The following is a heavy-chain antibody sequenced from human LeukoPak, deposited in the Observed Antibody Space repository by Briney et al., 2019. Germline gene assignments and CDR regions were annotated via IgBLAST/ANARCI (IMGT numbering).Heavy chain of an antibody. J-gene: IGHJ1*01. CDR2: ISAYNGYT. Sequence: ASVKVSCKSSGYTFSNYGITWVRQAPGQGLEWMGWISAYNGYTSYAQKVQGRVTMTTDTSTSTAYMELRSLRSDDSAVYYCARDRRLSHLWSFQHWGQGTLVTVSS. D-gene: IGHD3-16*02. V-gene: IGHV1-18*01. CDR1: GYTFSNYG. CDR3: ARDRRLSHLWSFQH.